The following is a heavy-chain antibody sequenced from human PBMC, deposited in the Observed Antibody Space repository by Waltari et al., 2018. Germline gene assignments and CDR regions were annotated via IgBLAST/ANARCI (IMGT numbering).Heavy chain of an antibody. D-gene: IGHD2-8*01. CDR3: ARDLAGGCTNGVCYPSDP. CDR2: IYTSGST. CDR1: GGSISSGSYY. Sequence: QVQLQESGPGLVKPSQTLSLTCTVSGGSISSGSYYWSWIRQPAGKGLEWIGRIYTSGSTNYNPSLKSRVTISVDTSKNQFSLKLSSVTAADTAVYYCARDLAGGCTNGVCYPSDPWGQGTLVTVSS. V-gene: IGHV4-61*02. J-gene: IGHJ5*02.